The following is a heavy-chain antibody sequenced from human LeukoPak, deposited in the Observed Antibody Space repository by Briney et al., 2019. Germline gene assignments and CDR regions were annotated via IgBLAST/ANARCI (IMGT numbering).Heavy chain of an antibody. CDR2: IYYSGST. V-gene: IGHV4-39*07. Sequence: SETLSLTCTVSGGSISSSSYYWGWIRQPPGKGLEWIGSIYYSGSTYYNPSLKSRVTISVDTSKNQFSLKLSSVTAADTAVYYCARRGSLVRYSAWGQGTLVTVSS. CDR1: GGSISSSSYY. D-gene: IGHD3-10*01. CDR3: ARRGSLVRYSA. J-gene: IGHJ5*02.